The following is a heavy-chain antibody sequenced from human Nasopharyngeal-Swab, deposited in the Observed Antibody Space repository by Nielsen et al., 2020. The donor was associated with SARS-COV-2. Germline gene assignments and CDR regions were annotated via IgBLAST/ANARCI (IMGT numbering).Heavy chain of an antibody. V-gene: IGHV3-53*01. Sequence: GSLKISCAASRFTVRRNYMSWVRQAPGKGLEWVSVIYSGGSTYYADSVKGRFTISRDNSKNTLYLQMNSLRAEDTAVYYCARWMAGHYGMDVWGQGTTVTVSS. CDR3: ARWMAGHYGMDV. CDR2: IYSGGST. D-gene: IGHD6-19*01. J-gene: IGHJ6*02. CDR1: RFTVRRNY.